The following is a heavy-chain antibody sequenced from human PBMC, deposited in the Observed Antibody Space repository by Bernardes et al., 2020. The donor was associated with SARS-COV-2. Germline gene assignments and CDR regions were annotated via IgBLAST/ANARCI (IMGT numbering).Heavy chain of an antibody. D-gene: IGHD1-26*01. Sequence: ETLSLTCTVSGASIGRYYRRWIRQPPGQGLEWIGYIYYTGSTNYNPSLKSRVTMSIGTSKTQSSLKLSSVTAADTAVYYCARHPPREWAILGEFDYWGQGTLVTVSS. CDR2: IYYTGST. J-gene: IGHJ4*02. V-gene: IGHV4-59*12. CDR3: ARHPPREWAILGEFDY. CDR1: GASIGRYY.